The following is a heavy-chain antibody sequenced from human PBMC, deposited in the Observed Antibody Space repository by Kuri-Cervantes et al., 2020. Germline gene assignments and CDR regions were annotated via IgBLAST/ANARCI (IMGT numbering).Heavy chain of an antibody. CDR1: GFTFSSYA. V-gene: IGHV3-30-3*01. CDR3: ARDGGLGYYYYGMDV. Sequence: GGSLRLSCAASGFTFSSYAMSWVRQAPGKGLEWVAVISYDGSNKYYADSVKGRFTISRDNSKNTLYLQMSSLRAEDTAVYYCARDGGLGYYYYGMDVWGQGTTVTGS. J-gene: IGHJ6*02. D-gene: IGHD3-16*01. CDR2: ISYDGSNK.